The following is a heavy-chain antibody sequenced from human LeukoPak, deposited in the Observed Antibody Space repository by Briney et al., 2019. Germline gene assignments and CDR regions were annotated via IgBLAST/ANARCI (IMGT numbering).Heavy chain of an antibody. J-gene: IGHJ4*02. D-gene: IGHD3-22*01. Sequence: ASVKVSCKASGYTFTGYYMHWVRQAPGQGLEWMGWINPNSGGTNYAQKFQGRVTMTRDTSISTAYMELSRLRSDDTAVYYCARPQLYDSSGYPDYWGQGTLVTVSP. CDR2: INPNSGGT. V-gene: IGHV1-2*02. CDR1: GYTFTGYY. CDR3: ARPQLYDSSGYPDY.